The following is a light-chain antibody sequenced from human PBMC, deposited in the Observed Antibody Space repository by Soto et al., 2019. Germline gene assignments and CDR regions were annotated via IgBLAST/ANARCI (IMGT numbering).Light chain of an antibody. CDR3: QQYESFPIT. V-gene: IGKV1-5*03. J-gene: IGKJ5*01. Sequence: QVTTSAFALSGSVGTRVFTTCRTRHAISSWLVWYQQKPGKAPKLLIYEASTITSGIPSRFSGSGSGTEFTLTISSLQPEDFAAYYCQQYESFPITFGQGTRLEIK. CDR1: HAISSW. CDR2: EAS.